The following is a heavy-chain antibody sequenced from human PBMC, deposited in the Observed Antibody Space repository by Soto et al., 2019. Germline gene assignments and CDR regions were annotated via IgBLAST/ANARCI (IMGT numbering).Heavy chain of an antibody. D-gene: IGHD6-6*01. CDR2: IYHSGRT. CDR3: ERGVVTDV. J-gene: IGHJ6*02. CDR1: GASIGGSSYY. V-gene: IGHV4-39*02. Sequence: SETLSLTCTVSGASIGGSSYYWGWIRQPPGKGLEWIANIYHSGRTHYNPSLKSRLTISVDTSKNHFSLKLTSVTAEDMDVYSCERGVVTDVWGQGTTVTVSS.